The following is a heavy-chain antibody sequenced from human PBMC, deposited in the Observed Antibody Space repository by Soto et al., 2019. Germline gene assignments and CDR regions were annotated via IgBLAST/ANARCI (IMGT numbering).Heavy chain of an antibody. CDR3: ARDRVWSRMRVYGMDV. V-gene: IGHV3-30*03. CDR2: ISYDGRHT. Sequence: QVQLVESGGGVVQSGRSLRLSCVTSGFRFGDYAMHWVRQAPGKGLEWVAVISYDGRHTYYADSVKGRFTISRDNSRNTLPLQMNSLRDDTAVYYCARDRVWSRMRVYGMDVWGRGTTVTVSS. J-gene: IGHJ6*02. CDR1: GFRFGDYA. D-gene: IGHD3-3*01.